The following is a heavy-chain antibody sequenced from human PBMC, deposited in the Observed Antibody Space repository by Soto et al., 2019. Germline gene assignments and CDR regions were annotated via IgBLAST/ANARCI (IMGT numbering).Heavy chain of an antibody. D-gene: IGHD5-12*01. J-gene: IGHJ4*02. CDR2: INSNGGST. Sequence: EVQLVESGGGLVQPGGSLRLSCAASGYIFSTYAIHWVRQAPGKGLEYVSVINSNGGSTFYANSVKGRFTISRDNSNNMVYLQMDSLSVDATAEYYCARAPGYSGYDALDYWGQGPLVTVSS. CDR3: ARAPGYSGYDALDY. V-gene: IGHV3-64*01. CDR1: GYIFSTYA.